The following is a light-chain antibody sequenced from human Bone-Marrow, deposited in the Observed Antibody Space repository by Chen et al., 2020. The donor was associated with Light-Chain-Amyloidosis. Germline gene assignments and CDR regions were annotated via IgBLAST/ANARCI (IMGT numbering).Light chain of an antibody. CDR1: DLPTKY. CDR3: QSAESSGTYEVI. Sequence: SYELTQPPSVSVSPGQTARITCSGDDLPTKYAYWYQQKPGQAPVLVIHRDTERPSGISERFSGPSSGNTATLTISGVQGEDEADYHCQSAESSGTYEVIFGGGTKLTVL. J-gene: IGLJ2*01. V-gene: IGLV3-25*03. CDR2: RDT.